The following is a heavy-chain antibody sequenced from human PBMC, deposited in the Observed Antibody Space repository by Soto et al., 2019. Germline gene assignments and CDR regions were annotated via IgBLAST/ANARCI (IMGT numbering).Heavy chain of an antibody. CDR3: VRDSNYYDLSTRYFQH. Sequence: QVQLVESGGGVVQPGRSLRLSCAASGFTFSSYAMHWVRQAPGKGLEWVALISSDGRNKYYADSLEGRFTISRDSSKNTLYLQMNSLRAEDTAVYYCVRDSNYYDLSTRYFQHWGQGTLVTVSS. CDR1: GFTFSSYA. CDR2: ISSDGRNK. V-gene: IGHV3-30*04. J-gene: IGHJ1*01. D-gene: IGHD3-22*01.